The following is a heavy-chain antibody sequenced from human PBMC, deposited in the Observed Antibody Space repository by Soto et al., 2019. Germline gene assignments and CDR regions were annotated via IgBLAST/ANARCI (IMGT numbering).Heavy chain of an antibody. Sequence: GGSLRLSCAASGFTFSSYAMSWVRQAPGKGLEWVSAISGSGGSTYYADSVKGRFTISRDNSKNTLYLQMNSLRAEDTAVYYCAKGELSGFYGSGSYPYYFDYWGQGTLVTVSS. V-gene: IGHV3-23*01. D-gene: IGHD3-10*01. CDR3: AKGELSGFYGSGSYPYYFDY. CDR1: GFTFSSYA. CDR2: ISGSGGST. J-gene: IGHJ4*02.